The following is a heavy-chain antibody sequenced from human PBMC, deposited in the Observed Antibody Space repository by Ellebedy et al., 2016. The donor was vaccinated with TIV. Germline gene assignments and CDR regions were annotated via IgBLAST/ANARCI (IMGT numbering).Heavy chain of an antibody. D-gene: IGHD3-22*01. V-gene: IGHV4-34*01. CDR3: ARESYYDSSGYSFDY. Sequence: MPSETLSLTCAVYGGSFSGYYWSWIRQPPGKGLEWIGEINHSGSTNYNPSLKSRVTISVDTSKNQFSLKLSSVTAADTAVYYCARESYYDSSGYSFDYWGQGTLVTVSS. CDR2: INHSGST. J-gene: IGHJ4*02. CDR1: GGSFSGYY.